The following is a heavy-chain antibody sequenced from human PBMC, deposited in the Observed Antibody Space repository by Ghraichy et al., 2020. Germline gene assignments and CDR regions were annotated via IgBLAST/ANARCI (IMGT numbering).Heavy chain of an antibody. V-gene: IGHV3-33*01. CDR2: IWYDGSKK. CDR1: GFTFRNYG. Sequence: GGSLRLSCVASGFTFRNYGMHWVRQAPGKGLEWVAVIWYDGSKKYYADSVQGRFTISRDNSKNTLYLQMDSLRVEDTAVYFCARGYYHNSGTLDYWGQGTLVIVSS. CDR3: ARGYYHNSGTLDY. J-gene: IGHJ4*02. D-gene: IGHD3-10*01.